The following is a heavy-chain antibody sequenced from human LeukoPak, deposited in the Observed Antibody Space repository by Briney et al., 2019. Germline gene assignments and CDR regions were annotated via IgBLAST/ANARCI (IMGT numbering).Heavy chain of an antibody. CDR3: ARSLGYSSGKFDY. D-gene: IGHD6-19*01. Sequence: ASVKVSCKASGYTFTSYDINWVRQATGQGLEWMGWMNPNSGNTGYAQKFQGRVTMTTDTSTSTAYMELRSLRSDDTAVYYCARSLGYSSGKFDYWGQGTLVTVSS. V-gene: IGHV1-8*02. CDR2: MNPNSGNT. CDR1: GYTFTSYD. J-gene: IGHJ4*02.